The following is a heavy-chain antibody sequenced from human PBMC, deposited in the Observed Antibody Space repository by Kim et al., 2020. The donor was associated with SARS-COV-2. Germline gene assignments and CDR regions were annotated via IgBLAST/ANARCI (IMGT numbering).Heavy chain of an antibody. V-gene: IGHV3-30*18. Sequence: GGSLRLSCAASGFNFNNFGFHWVRQAPGKGLEWVAVISYEGSKKNYADSLKGRFIISRDYSKNTLFLELTSLTPEDTAVYYCAKSTVIFWFGQFRNDALDVWGQGTRVIVS. D-gene: IGHD3-10*01. CDR2: ISYEGSKK. CDR3: AKSTVIFWFGQFRNDALDV. CDR1: GFNFNNFG. J-gene: IGHJ3*01.